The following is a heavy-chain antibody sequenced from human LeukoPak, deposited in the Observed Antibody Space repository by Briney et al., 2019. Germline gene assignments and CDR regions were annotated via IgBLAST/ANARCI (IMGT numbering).Heavy chain of an antibody. CDR2: IIPILGTA. Sequence: SVKVSCKASGGTFSSYAISWVRQAPGQGLEWMGRIIPILGTANYAQKFQGRVTISTDESTSTAYMELSSLRSEDTAVYYCARAHGSGSYYNVYWFDPWGQGTLVTVSS. CDR3: ARAHGSGSYYNVYWFDP. J-gene: IGHJ5*02. CDR1: GGTFSSYA. V-gene: IGHV1-69*11. D-gene: IGHD3-10*01.